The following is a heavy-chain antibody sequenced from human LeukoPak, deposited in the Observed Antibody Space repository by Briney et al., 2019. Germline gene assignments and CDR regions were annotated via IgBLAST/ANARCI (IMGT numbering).Heavy chain of an antibody. J-gene: IGHJ4*02. V-gene: IGHV3-7*01. CDR1: GFTFSTYW. Sequence: GGSLRLSCAASGFTFSTYWMSRVRQAPGKGLEWVAHIKQDGSQEYYVGSVKGRFTISRDNAKNSLYLQMNSLRVEDTAVYYCARGVPYPSWSGPHYSDYWGQGTLVTVSS. CDR2: IKQDGSQE. D-gene: IGHD3-3*01. CDR3: ARGVPYPSWSGPHYSDY.